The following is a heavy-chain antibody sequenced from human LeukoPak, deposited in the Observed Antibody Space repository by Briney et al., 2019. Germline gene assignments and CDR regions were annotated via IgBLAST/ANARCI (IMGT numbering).Heavy chain of an antibody. D-gene: IGHD6-13*01. CDR2: IYYSGST. J-gene: IGHJ4*02. V-gene: IGHV4-59*08. CDR1: GGSISSYY. Sequence: SETLSLTCTVSGGSISSYYWSWIRQPPGKGLEWIGYIYYSGSTNYNPSLKSRVTISVDTSKNQFSLKLSSVTAADTAVYYCARYLAAADKFDYWGQGTLVTVSS. CDR3: ARYLAAADKFDY.